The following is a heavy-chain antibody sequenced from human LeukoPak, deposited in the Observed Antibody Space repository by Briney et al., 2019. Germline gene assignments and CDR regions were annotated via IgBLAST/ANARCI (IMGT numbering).Heavy chain of an antibody. CDR1: GFNFNNYA. CDR3: GLAAYYYDSSGSDDAFDI. CDR2: ISSNGGST. D-gene: IGHD3-22*01. Sequence: GGSLRLPCSASGFNFNNYAMNWVRQAPGKGLEYVSAISSNGGSTYYADSVKGRCTISRDNSKNTLYLQMSSLRAEDTAVYYCGLAAYYYDSSGSDDAFDIWGQGTMVIVSS. J-gene: IGHJ3*02. V-gene: IGHV3-64D*08.